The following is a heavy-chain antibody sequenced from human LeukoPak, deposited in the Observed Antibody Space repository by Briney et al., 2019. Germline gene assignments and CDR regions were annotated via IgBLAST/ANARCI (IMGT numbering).Heavy chain of an antibody. CDR1: GYTFTSYG. CDR3: ARDSGYENYYYYGMDV. CDR2: ISAYNGNT. J-gene: IGHJ6*02. V-gene: IGHV1-18*01. Sequence: EASVKVSCKASGYTFTSYGISWVRQPPGQGLEWMGWISAYNGNTNYAQKLQGRVTMTTDTSTSTAYMELRSLRSDDTAVYYCARDSGYENYYYYGMDVWGQGTTVTVSS. D-gene: IGHD5-12*01.